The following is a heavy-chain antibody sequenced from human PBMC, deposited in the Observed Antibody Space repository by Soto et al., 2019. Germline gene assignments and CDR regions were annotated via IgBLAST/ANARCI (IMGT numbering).Heavy chain of an antibody. V-gene: IGHV1-8*01. CDR3: ARGIVAYYDFWSGYYNGYYYYYMDV. CDR1: GYTFTSYD. D-gene: IGHD3-3*01. Sequence: ASVKVSCKASGYTFTSYDINWVRQATGQGLEWMGWMNPNSGNTGYAQKFQGRVTMTRNTSISTAYMELSSLRSEDTAVYYCARGIVAYYDFWSGYYNGYYYYYMDVWGKGTTVTVS. J-gene: IGHJ6*03. CDR2: MNPNSGNT.